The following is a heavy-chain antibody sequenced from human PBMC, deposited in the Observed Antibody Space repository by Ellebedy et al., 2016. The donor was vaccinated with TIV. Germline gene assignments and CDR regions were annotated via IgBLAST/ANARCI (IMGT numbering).Heavy chain of an antibody. CDR3: VRSLYVGASIDY. D-gene: IGHD1-26*01. J-gene: IGHJ4*02. CDR2: LHYSGGA. Sequence: SETLSLTCTVSGGSNTSYYWNWIRQPPGKGLEWVVNLHYSGGANYNPSLKSRVTISVDSSKKQYFLNLSPVTAADTAVYYCVRSLYVGASIDYWGQGTLVTVSS. CDR1: GGSNTSYY. V-gene: IGHV4-59*08.